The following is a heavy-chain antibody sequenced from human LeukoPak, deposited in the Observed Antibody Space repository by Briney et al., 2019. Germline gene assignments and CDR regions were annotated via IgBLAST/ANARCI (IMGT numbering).Heavy chain of an antibody. CDR3: ARAGGYSYAAVYNWFDP. Sequence: SETLSLTCTVPGGSISSYYWSWIRQPPGKGLEWIGYIYYSGSTNYNPSLKSRVTISVDTSKNQFSLRLSSVTAADTAVYYCARAGGYSYAAVYNWFDPWGQGTLVTVSS. CDR2: IYYSGST. J-gene: IGHJ5*02. D-gene: IGHD5-18*01. CDR1: GGSISSYY. V-gene: IGHV4-59*01.